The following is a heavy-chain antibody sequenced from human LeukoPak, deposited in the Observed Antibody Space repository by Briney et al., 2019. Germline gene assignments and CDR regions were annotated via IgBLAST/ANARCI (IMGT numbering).Heavy chain of an antibody. CDR1: GFTFSSYA. CDR2: ISGSGGST. Sequence: GGSLRLSCAASGFTFSSYAMSWVRQAPGKGLEWVSAISGSGGSTYYADSVKGRFTISRDNSKNTLYLQMNSLRAEDTAVYYCAKSLENYYDSSGWGVGYWGQGTLITVSS. D-gene: IGHD3-22*01. CDR3: AKSLENYYDSSGWGVGY. V-gene: IGHV3-23*01. J-gene: IGHJ4*02.